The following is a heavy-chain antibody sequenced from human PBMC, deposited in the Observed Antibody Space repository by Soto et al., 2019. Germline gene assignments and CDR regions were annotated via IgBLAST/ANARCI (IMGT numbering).Heavy chain of an antibody. D-gene: IGHD1-20*01. CDR3: ARGDNSLFDY. Sequence: KPSETLSLTCTVSGGSISSGGYYWSWIRQHPGKGLEWIGYIYYSGSTYYNPSLKSRVTISVDTSKNQFSLKLSSVTAADTAVYYCARGDNSLFDYWGQGTLVTVSS. V-gene: IGHV4-31*03. CDR2: IYYSGST. CDR1: GGSISSGGYY. J-gene: IGHJ4*02.